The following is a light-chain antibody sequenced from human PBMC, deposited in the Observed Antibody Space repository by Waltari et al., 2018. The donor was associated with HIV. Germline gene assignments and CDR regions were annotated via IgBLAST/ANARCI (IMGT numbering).Light chain of an antibody. V-gene: IGKV2-28*01. CDR3: MQALQSPFT. CDR1: QSLLHRNGYNY. Sequence: DFVMTQSPLSLPVTPGEPASISCRSSQSLLHRNGYNYLDWYLKKPGHSPQLLIYLGSNRASGVPDRFSGSGSGTDVTLKISRVEAEDVGVYYCMQALQSPFTFGQGTKLEIK. CDR2: LGS. J-gene: IGKJ2*01.